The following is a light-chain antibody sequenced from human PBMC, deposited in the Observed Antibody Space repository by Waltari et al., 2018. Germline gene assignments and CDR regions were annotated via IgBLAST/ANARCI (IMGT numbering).Light chain of an antibody. CDR1: HSEVGRHNL. Sequence: QAALIQPASVSGSPGQCTTMSCPDTHSEVGRHNLVSWYQQYPGKAPKHLIYECTKRPSGVSYRFSASKSGNTASLTISGLQAEDEADYYCSSHAGSSAPRMFGGGTKLTVL. CDR2: ECT. CDR3: SSHAGSSAPRM. V-gene: IGLV2-23*01. J-gene: IGLJ3*02.